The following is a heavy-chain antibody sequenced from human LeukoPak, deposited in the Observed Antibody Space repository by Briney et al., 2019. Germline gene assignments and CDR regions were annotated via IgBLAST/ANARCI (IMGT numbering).Heavy chain of an antibody. CDR3: ARDTSIVDPAGYMDV. CDR2: ISSSGPTI. D-gene: IGHD6-6*01. V-gene: IGHV3-48*01. Sequence: GGSLRLSCAASGFTFSSFSMNWVRQAPGKGLEWISYISSSGPTIYYADSVKGRFTISRDNAKNTLYLQLNSLRSEDTAVYSCARDTSIVDPAGYMDVWGKGTTVTVSS. CDR1: GFTFSSFS. J-gene: IGHJ6*03.